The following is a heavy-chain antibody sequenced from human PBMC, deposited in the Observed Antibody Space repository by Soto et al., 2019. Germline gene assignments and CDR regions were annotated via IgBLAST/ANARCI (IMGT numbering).Heavy chain of an antibody. D-gene: IGHD5-12*01. CDR2: IIPIFGTA. Sequence: QVQLVQSGAEVKKPGSSVKVSCKASGGTFSSYAISWVRQAPGQGLEWMGGIIPIFGTANYAQKFQGRVTITADESMSTAYMELSSLRSEDTAVYYCARDIVATIIPEVMGLDVWGQGTTVTVSS. J-gene: IGHJ6*02. CDR1: GGTFSSYA. V-gene: IGHV1-69*01. CDR3: ARDIVATIIPEVMGLDV.